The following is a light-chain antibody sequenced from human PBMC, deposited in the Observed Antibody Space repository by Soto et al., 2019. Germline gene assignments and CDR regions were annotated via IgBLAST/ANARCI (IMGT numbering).Light chain of an antibody. J-gene: IGKJ1*01. CDR3: QQSSTSLWT. Sequence: DIQMTQSPSSLSASIGDRVTITCRASQTIRRSLSWYQQKPGKAPNLLIYAASSLQSGVPSRFSGSGSGTDFTLTISSLQAEDIGTYYCQQSSTSLWTFGQGTKVDI. V-gene: IGKV1-39*01. CDR1: QTIRRS. CDR2: AAS.